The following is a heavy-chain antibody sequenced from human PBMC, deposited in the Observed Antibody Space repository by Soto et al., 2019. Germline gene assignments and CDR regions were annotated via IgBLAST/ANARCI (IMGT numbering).Heavy chain of an antibody. V-gene: IGHV4-39*01. CDR2: IYYSGST. Sequence: SETLSLTCTVSGGSISSSSYYWGWIRQPPGKGLEWIGSIYYSGSTYYNPSLKSRVTISVDTSKNQFSLKLSSVTAADTAVYYCARQGIVVVSWFDPWGQGTLVTVSS. J-gene: IGHJ5*02. D-gene: IGHD3-22*01. CDR1: GGSISSSSYY. CDR3: ARQGIVVVSWFDP.